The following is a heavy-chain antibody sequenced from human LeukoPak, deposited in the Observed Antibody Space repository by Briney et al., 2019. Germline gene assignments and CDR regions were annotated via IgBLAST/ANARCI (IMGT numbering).Heavy chain of an antibody. D-gene: IGHD3-3*01. CDR2: ISAYNGNT. CDR1: GYTFTSYG. Sequence: ASVKVSCKASGYTFTSYGISWVRQAPGQGLEWMGWISAYNGNTNYAQKLQGRVTMTTDTSTSTAYMELGSLRSDDTAVYYCARVYDLWSGYPHYYYGMDVWGQGTTVTVSS. CDR3: ARVYDLWSGYPHYYYGMDV. V-gene: IGHV1-18*01. J-gene: IGHJ6*02.